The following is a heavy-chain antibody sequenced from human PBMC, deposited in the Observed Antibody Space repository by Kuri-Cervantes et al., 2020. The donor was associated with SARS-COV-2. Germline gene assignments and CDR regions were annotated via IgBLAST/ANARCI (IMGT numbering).Heavy chain of an antibody. CDR2: IYRSGST. J-gene: IGHJ3*02. D-gene: IGHD5-24*01. V-gene: IGHV4-38-2*01. CDR1: GYSISSGYY. CDR3: ARRDGGLGGWAFDI. Sequence: LSLTCAVSGYSISSGYYWGWIRQPPGKGLEWIGSIYRSGSTNYNPSLKSRVTVSVDTSKNQFSRKLSSVTAADTAVYYCARRDGGLGGWAFDIWGQGTMVTVSS.